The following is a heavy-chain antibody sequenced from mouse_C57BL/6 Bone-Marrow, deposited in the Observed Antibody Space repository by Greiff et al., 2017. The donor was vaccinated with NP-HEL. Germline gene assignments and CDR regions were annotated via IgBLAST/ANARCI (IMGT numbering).Heavy chain of an antibody. CDR3: ARHLDGTGYFDY. J-gene: IGHJ2*01. V-gene: IGHV5-15*01. CDR2: ISNLAYSI. D-gene: IGHD4-1*01. CDR1: GFTFSDYG. Sequence: DVMLVESGGGLVQPGGSLKLSCAASGFTFSDYGMAWVRQAPRKGPEWVAFISNLAYSIYYVDTVTGRFTISRENAKNTLYLEMSSLRSEDTAMYYCARHLDGTGYFDYWGQGTTLTVSS.